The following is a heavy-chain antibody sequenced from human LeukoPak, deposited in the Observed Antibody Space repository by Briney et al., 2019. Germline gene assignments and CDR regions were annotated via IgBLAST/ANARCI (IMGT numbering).Heavy chain of an antibody. Sequence: AASVKVSCKASGYTFTSYGISWVRQAPGQGLEWMGWISAYNGNTNYAQKLQGRVTMTPDTSTSTAYMELRSLRSDDTAVYYCARDLVFGSSSSGGYFDYWGQGTLVTVSS. V-gene: IGHV1-18*01. CDR2: ISAYNGNT. CDR1: GYTFTSYG. D-gene: IGHD6-6*01. CDR3: ARDLVFGSSSSGGYFDY. J-gene: IGHJ4*02.